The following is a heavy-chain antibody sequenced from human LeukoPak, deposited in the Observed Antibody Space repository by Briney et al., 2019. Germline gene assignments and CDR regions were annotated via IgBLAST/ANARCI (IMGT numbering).Heavy chain of an antibody. Sequence: ASVKVSCKVSGYTLTELSMHWVRQAPGQGLEWMGIINPSGGSTSYAQKFQGRVTMTRDTSTSTVYMELSSLRSEDTAVYYCARGRTTFSTPRSHFDYWGQGTLVTVSS. V-gene: IGHV1-46*01. D-gene: IGHD1-7*01. J-gene: IGHJ4*02. CDR2: INPSGGST. CDR3: ARGRTTFSTPRSHFDY. CDR1: GYTLTELS.